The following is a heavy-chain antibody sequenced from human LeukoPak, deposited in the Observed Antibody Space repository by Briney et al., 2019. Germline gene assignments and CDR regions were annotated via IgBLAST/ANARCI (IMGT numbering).Heavy chain of an antibody. J-gene: IGHJ4*02. CDR2: INTVSSYI. D-gene: IGHD3-22*01. Sequence: KSGGSLRLSCAASGFSFSSYSFNWVRQAPGKGLEWVSSINTVSSYIYYADSLKGRFTISRDNAKNSVYLQMDSLRAEDSAVYYCARLRRNTDSSGFFYYYDYWGQGTLVTVSS. V-gene: IGHV3-21*06. CDR1: GFSFSSYS. CDR3: ARLRRNTDSSGFFYYYDY.